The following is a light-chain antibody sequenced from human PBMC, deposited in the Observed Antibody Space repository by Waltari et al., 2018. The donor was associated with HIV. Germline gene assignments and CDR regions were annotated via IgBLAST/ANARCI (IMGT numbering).Light chain of an antibody. Sequence: DIQMTQSPLCLSASVGDRVPITCRTSQNIGNYLNWYLHKPGTAPKLLIFGASSLQGGVPSRFSGAGSGTDFFLTISNLQLEDFGIYYCQQSYNSPPTFGRGTKLEL. CDR1: QNIGNY. CDR2: GAS. CDR3: QQSYNSPPT. V-gene: IGKV1-39*01. J-gene: IGKJ2*01.